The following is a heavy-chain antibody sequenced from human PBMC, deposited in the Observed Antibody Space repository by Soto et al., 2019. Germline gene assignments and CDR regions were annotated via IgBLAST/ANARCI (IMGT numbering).Heavy chain of an antibody. CDR3: ARERGGYGLFDS. Sequence: SETLSLTCTVSGGSISNAAYSWSWNRQPPGKGLEWIGYIYPSGMPFYNPSLRSRVTISIDRSNDQFSLNLKSVTAADTAVYYCARERGGYGLFDSWGQGTLVTVSS. V-gene: IGHV4-30-2*01. D-gene: IGHD5-18*01. CDR1: GGSISNAAYS. J-gene: IGHJ4*02. CDR2: IYPSGMP.